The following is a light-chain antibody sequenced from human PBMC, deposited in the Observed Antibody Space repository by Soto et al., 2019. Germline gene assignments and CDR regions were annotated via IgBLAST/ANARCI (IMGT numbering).Light chain of an antibody. J-gene: IGKJ4*01. CDR3: QQRSTWPLT. Sequence: EIVLTQSPATLSLSPGERATLSCRASQSVGSYLAWYQQKPGQSPRLLIYDASNRATGVPARFSGSGSGTYFTLTISSLEPADFAVYYCQQRSTWPLTFGGGNKVEIK. CDR1: QSVGSY. CDR2: DAS. V-gene: IGKV3-11*01.